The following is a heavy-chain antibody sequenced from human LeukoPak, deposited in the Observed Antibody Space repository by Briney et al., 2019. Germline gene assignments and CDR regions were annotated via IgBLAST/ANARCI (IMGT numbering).Heavy chain of an antibody. CDR1: GFSFNTFG. D-gene: IGHD6-13*01. CDR3: AKESSRGRDKDY. V-gene: IGHV3-30-3*01. J-gene: IGHJ4*02. CDR2: ISHDGSNK. Sequence: GGSLRLSCAASGFSFNTFGMDWVRQAPGKGLEWVAGISHDGSNKYYADSVKGRFTISRDNSKNTLYLQMNSLRSEDTAVYYCAKESSRGRDKDYWGQGTLVTVSS.